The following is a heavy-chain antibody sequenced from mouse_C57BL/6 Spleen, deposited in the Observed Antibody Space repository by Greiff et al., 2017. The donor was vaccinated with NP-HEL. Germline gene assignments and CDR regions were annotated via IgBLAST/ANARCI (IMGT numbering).Heavy chain of an antibody. V-gene: IGHV1-53*01. D-gene: IGHD2-4*01. CDR3: ARRGNYDYDQSWFAY. CDR2: INPSNGGI. CDR1: GYTFTSYW. Sequence: QVQLQQPGTELVKPGASVKLSCKASGYTFTSYWMHWVKQRPGQGLEWIGNINPSNGGINNNEKFKSKATLTVDKSSSTAYMQRSSLTSEDSAVYYCARRGNYDYDQSWFAYWGQGTLVTVSA. J-gene: IGHJ3*01.